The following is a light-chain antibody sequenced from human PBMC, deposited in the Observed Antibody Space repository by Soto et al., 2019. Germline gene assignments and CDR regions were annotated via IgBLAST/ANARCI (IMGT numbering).Light chain of an antibody. CDR1: SSDVGGYGF. V-gene: IGLV2-14*01. Sequence: QSVLTQPASVSGSPGQSITISCTGTSSDVGGYGFVSWYQHHPGEAPKLIIYEVSNRPSGVSSRFSGSKSGNTASLTISGLQAEDASLYYCSSKSSGSTPMLFGGGTKVTVL. CDR2: EVS. CDR3: SSKSSGSTPML. J-gene: IGLJ3*02.